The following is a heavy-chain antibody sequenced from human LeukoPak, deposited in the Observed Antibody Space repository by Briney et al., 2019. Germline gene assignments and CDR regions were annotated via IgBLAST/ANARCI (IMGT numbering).Heavy chain of an antibody. CDR2: IYYSGST. CDR3: ARDRGDYDFWSGYYRSAAFDI. Sequence: PSETLSLTCTVSGGSISSYYWSWIRQPPGKGLEWIGSIYYSGSTYYNPSLKSRVTISVDTSKNQFSLKLSSVTAADAAVYYCARDRGDYDFWSGYYRSAAFDIWGQGTMVTVSS. D-gene: IGHD3-3*01. V-gene: IGHV4-59*12. J-gene: IGHJ3*02. CDR1: GGSISSYY.